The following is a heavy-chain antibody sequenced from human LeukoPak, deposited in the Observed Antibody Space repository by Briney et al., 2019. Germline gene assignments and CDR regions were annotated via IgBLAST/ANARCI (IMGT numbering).Heavy chain of an antibody. CDR2: VYSGGST. V-gene: IGHV3-66*01. CDR3: ARVLGSPSFFDD. D-gene: IGHD2-15*01. Sequence: GGSLRLSCAASGFTVSSNHITWVRQAPGKGLEWVSVVYSGGSTYYAESVKDRFSSSRDTSRNTLDLQMNYLRAEDTAVYYCARVLGSPSFFDDWGQGTLVIVSS. CDR1: GFTVSSNH. J-gene: IGHJ4*02.